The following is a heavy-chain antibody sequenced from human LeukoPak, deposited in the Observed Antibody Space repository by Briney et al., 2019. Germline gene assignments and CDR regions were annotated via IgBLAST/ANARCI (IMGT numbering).Heavy chain of an antibody. CDR2: IYYSGST. CDR3: ARDEWVAGTNWFDP. D-gene: IGHD6-19*01. V-gene: IGHV4-39*07. J-gene: IGHJ5*02. Sequence: SETLSLTCTVSGGSISSSSYYWGWIRQPPGKGLEWIGSIYYSGSTYYNPSLKSRVTISVDTSKNQFSLKLSSVTAADTAVYYCARDEWVAGTNWFDPWGQGTLVTVSS. CDR1: GGSISSSSYY.